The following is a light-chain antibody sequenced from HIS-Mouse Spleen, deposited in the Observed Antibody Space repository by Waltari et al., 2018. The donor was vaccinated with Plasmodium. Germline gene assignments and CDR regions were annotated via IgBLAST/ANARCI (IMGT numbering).Light chain of an antibody. J-gene: IGLJ3*02. V-gene: IGLV3-10*01. CDR3: YSTDSSGNHRV. Sequence: SYELTQPPSVSVSPGQTARITCSGDALPKKYAYWYQQKSGQAPLLVIYEDSKRPSGIPDRFSGSSSGTMATFTISGAQVEDEADYYCYSTDSSGNHRVFGGGTKLTVL. CDR1: ALPKKY. CDR2: EDS.